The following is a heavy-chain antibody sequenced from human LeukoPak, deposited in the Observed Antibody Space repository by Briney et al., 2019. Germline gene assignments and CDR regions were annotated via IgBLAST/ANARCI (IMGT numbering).Heavy chain of an antibody. CDR1: GFTFSSYG. V-gene: IGHV3-23*01. Sequence: TGGTLRLSCAASGFTFSSYGMSWVRQAPGKGLEWVSAISGSGGSTYYADSVKGRFTISRDNSKNTLYLQMNSLRAEDTAVYYCAKEKWVYSSGSGINYWGQGTLVTVSS. D-gene: IGHD3-22*01. J-gene: IGHJ4*02. CDR3: AKEKWVYSSGSGINY. CDR2: ISGSGGST.